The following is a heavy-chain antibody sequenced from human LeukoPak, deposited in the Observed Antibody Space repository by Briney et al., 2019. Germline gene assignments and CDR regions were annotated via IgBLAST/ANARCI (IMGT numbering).Heavy chain of an antibody. CDR1: GGSMSGYF. CDR3: ARSITSSWYGDFQH. J-gene: IGHJ1*01. V-gene: IGHV4-59*01. CDR2: IYTVEAP. D-gene: IGHD6-13*01. Sequence: SETLSLTCTVSGGSMSGYFWSWIRQPPGKGLEWIGYIYTVEAPTTTPSLKSRVTISVDTSKNQFSLKLSSVTAADTAVYYCARSITSSWYGDFQHWGQGTLVTVSS.